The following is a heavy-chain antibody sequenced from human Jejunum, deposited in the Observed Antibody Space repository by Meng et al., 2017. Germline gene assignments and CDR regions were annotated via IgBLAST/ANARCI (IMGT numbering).Heavy chain of an antibody. D-gene: IGHD2-15*01. CDR1: GFTFSSHS. V-gene: IGHV3-21*06. Sequence: GGSLRLSCAASGFTFSSHSMTWVLQAPGKGLEWVSAISDTVGHVHYADAVRGRFTNSRDNVKNSLYLQMNSLRAEDTAVYYGARCSLYGCQSNSGMDVWGQGTTVTVSS. CDR2: ISDTVGHV. J-gene: IGHJ6*02. CDR3: ARCSLYGCQSNSGMDV.